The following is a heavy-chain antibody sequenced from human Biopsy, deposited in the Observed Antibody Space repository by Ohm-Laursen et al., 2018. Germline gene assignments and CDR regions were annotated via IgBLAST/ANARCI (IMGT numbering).Heavy chain of an antibody. CDR2: ISDSGST. J-gene: IGHJ3*01. CDR3: ARLYRLDDYWNDDPPDAFDV. V-gene: IGHV4-59*07. D-gene: IGHD3-3*01. CDR1: GGSISSYY. Sequence: SDTLSLTCTVSGGSISSYYWSWIRQPPGKGLEWIGYISDSGSTNSNPSLKSRVTVSVDTSKNQFSLKLTSVTAADTAVFFCARLYRLDDYWNDDPPDAFDVWGQGTMVTVSS.